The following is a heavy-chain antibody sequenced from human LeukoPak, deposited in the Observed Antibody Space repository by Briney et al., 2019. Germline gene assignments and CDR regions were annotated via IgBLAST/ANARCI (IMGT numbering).Heavy chain of an antibody. V-gene: IGHV3-49*04. D-gene: IGHD6-19*01. J-gene: IGHJ4*02. Sequence: PGGSLRLSCAASGFTFSSYAMSWVRQAPGKGLEWVGFIRSKAYGGTTEYAASVKGRFTISRDDSKSIAYLQMNSLKTEDTAVYYCTRAARWLVYFDYWGQGTLVTVSS. CDR3: TRAARWLVYFDY. CDR2: IRSKAYGGTT. CDR1: GFTFSSYA.